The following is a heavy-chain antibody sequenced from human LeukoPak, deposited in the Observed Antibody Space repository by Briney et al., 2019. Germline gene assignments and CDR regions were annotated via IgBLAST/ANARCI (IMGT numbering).Heavy chain of an antibody. CDR2: IKEDGSVK. CDR1: GFTFSSYW. Sequence: GGSLRLSCAASGFTFSSYWMTWVRQAPGKGLEWVANIKEDGSVKYYVDSVKGRFSISRDNAKNSLYLQMNSLRAEDTAVYYCARDGLRDYGGIAGFDYWGQGTLVTVSS. CDR3: ARDGLRDYGGIAGFDY. V-gene: IGHV3-7*01. J-gene: IGHJ4*02. D-gene: IGHD4-23*01.